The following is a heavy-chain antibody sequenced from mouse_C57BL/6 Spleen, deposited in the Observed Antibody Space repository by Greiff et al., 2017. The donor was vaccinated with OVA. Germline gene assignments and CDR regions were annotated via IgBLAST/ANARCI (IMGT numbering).Heavy chain of an antibody. CDR2: FYPGSGSI. D-gene: IGHD1-1*01. CDR3: ARHEEGDYCGSSPYFGY. Sequence: QVQLQQSGAELVKPGASVKLSCKASGYTFTEYTINWVKQRSGQGLEWIGWFYPGSGSIKYNEKFKDKATLTADKSSSTAYMELSRLTSEYSAVYFYARHEEGDYCGSSPYFGYWGQGTTLTVSS. CDR1: GYTFTEYT. V-gene: IGHV1-62-2*01. J-gene: IGHJ2*01.